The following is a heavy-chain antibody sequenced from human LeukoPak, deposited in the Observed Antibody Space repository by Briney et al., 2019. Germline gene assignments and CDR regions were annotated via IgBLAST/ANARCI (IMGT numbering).Heavy chain of an antibody. D-gene: IGHD3-9*01. CDR2: IYTSGST. CDR3: ARENIRYFDWLPSSYYYYGMDV. Sequence: SETLSLTCTVPGGSISSYYWSWIRQPAGKGLEWIGRIYTSGSTNYNPSLKSRVTMSVDTSKNQFSLKLSSVTAADTAVYYCARENIRYFDWLPSSYYYYGMDVWGQGTTVTVSS. CDR1: GGSISSYY. V-gene: IGHV4-4*07. J-gene: IGHJ6*02.